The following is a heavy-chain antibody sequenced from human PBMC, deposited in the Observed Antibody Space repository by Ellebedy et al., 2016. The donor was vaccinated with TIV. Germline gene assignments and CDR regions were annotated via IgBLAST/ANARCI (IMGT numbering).Heavy chain of an antibody. CDR2: IVGSGA. CDR3: VSKFSSPPDY. Sequence: GESPKISCAASGFTFSPYAMAWVRQAQGKGLEWVSGIVGSGAQKYADSVKGRFTISRDNSENTLYLQMNNLRAEDTAVYYCVSKFSSPPDYWGQGIQVTVSS. J-gene: IGHJ4*02. CDR1: GFTFSPYA. V-gene: IGHV3-23*01.